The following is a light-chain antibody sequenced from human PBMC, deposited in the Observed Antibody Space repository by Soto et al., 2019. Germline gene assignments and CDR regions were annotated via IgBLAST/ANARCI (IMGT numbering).Light chain of an antibody. J-gene: IGKJ5*01. V-gene: IGKV1-9*01. CDR1: QGISPY. CDR2: AAS. Sequence: IQLTQSPSSLSASVGDRVTITCRASQGISPYLAWYQQEPGKAPKLLIYAASTLQTGVPSRFIGSGSGTDFTFTISSLQPEDFATYYCLQLHSYPVTFGQGTRLEIK. CDR3: LQLHSYPVT.